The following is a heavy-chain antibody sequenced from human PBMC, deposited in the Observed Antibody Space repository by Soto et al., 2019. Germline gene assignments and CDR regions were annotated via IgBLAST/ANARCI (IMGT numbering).Heavy chain of an antibody. D-gene: IGHD2-21*01. CDR1: AYTIRRYH. J-gene: IGHJ6*02. CDR3: SRVHIVPDYYYGMDV. V-gene: IGHV1-8*01. Sequence: GASVRVSCTASAYTIRRYHFNCARSATGQGREWMGWMNPNSGNTGYAQKFQGRVTMTRNTSISTAYMELSSLRSEDTAVYYCSRVHIVPDYYYGMDVWGQGTTVTGSS. CDR2: MNPNSGNT.